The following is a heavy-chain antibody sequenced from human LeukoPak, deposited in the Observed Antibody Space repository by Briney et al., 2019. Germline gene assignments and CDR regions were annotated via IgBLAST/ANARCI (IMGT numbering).Heavy chain of an antibody. CDR1: GGSISSGSYY. D-gene: IGHD3-10*01. CDR3: ARGDYNMVRGVIIPSSFDY. Sequence: SETLSLTCTVSGGSISSGSYYWSWIRQPAGKGLEWIGRIYTSGSTNYNPSLKSRVTISVDTSKNQFSLKLSSVTAADTAVYYCARGDYNMVRGVIIPSSFDYWGQGTLVTVSS. CDR2: IYTSGST. V-gene: IGHV4-61*02. J-gene: IGHJ4*02.